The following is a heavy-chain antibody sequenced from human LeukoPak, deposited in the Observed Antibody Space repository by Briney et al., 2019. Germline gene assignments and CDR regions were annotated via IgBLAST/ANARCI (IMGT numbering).Heavy chain of an antibody. CDR3: ARGPSGTLFILHAFDI. D-gene: IGHD2-2*01. CDR2: IKQDGSEK. CDR1: GFTFSSYW. Sequence: GGSLRLSCAASGFTFSSYWMSWVRQAPGKGLEWVANIKQDGSEKYYVDSVKGQFTISRDNAKNSLYLQMNSLRAEDTAVYYCARGPSGTLFILHAFDIWGQGTMVTVSS. J-gene: IGHJ3*02. V-gene: IGHV3-7*01.